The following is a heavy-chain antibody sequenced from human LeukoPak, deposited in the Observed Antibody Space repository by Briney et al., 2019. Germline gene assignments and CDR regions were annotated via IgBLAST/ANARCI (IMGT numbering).Heavy chain of an antibody. D-gene: IGHD3-9*01. Sequence: GGSLRLSCAASGFTFDDYAMHWVRQAPGKGLEWVSLISGDGGSTYYADSVKGRFTISRDNSKNSLYLQMNSLRTEDTALYYCAKDILTGYYYGMDVWGQGTTVTVSS. CDR1: GFTFDDYA. V-gene: IGHV3-43*02. J-gene: IGHJ6*02. CDR3: AKDILTGYYYGMDV. CDR2: ISGDGGST.